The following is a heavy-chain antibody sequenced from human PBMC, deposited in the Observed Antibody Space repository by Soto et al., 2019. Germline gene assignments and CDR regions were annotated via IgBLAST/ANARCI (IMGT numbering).Heavy chain of an antibody. D-gene: IGHD2-15*01. CDR2: ISAYNGNT. J-gene: IGHJ6*02. Sequence: ASVKVSCKASGYTFTSYGISWVRQAPGQGLEWMGWISAYNGNTNYAQKLQGRVTMTTDTSTSTAYMELRSLRSDDTAVYYCARDLPEWVVAATGYYGMDVWGQGTTVTVSS. CDR1: GYTFTSYG. CDR3: ARDLPEWVVAATGYYGMDV. V-gene: IGHV1-18*01.